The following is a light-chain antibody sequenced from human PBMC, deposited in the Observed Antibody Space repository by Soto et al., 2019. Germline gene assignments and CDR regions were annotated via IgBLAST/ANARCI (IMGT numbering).Light chain of an antibody. CDR2: DAS. J-gene: IGKJ4*01. CDR3: QQYGRSLT. Sequence: GASASHTCRASQSLGRYLAWYQQKPGQAPRLLIYDASHRATGIPVRFSGSGSESDFTLTISSLEPEDFAVYYCQQYGRSLTFCGGTKLDI. CDR1: QSLGRY. V-gene: IGKV3-11*01.